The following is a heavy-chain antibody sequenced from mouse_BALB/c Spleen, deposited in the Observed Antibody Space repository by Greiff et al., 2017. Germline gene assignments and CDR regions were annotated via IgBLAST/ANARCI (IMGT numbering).Heavy chain of an antibody. J-gene: IGHJ3*01. V-gene: IGHV5-17*02. CDR3: ARYDYDVAY. CDR1: GFTFSSFG. CDR2: ISSGSSTI. D-gene: IGHD2-4*01. Sequence: EVKLMESGGGLVQPGGSRKLSCAASGFTFSSFGMHWVRQAPEKGLEWVAYISSGSSTIYYADTVKGRFTISRDNPKNTLFLQMTSLRSEDTAMYYCARYDYDVAYWGQGTLVTVSA.